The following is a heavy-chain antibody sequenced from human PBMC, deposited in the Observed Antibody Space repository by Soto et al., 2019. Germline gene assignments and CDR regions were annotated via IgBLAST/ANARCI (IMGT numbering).Heavy chain of an antibody. V-gene: IGHV3-30-3*01. CDR3: ARVVVPAATDAFDI. CDR1: GFTFSSYA. CDR2: ISYDGSNK. D-gene: IGHD2-2*01. J-gene: IGHJ3*02. Sequence: QVQLVESGGGVVQPGRSLRLSCAASGFTFSSYAMHWVRQAPGKGLEWVAVISYDGSNKYYADSVKGRFTISRDNSKNTLYLQMNSLRAEDTAVYYCARVVVPAATDAFDIWGQGTMVTVSS.